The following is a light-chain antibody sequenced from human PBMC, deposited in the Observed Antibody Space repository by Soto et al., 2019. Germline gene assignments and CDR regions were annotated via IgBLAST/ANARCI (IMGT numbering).Light chain of an antibody. CDR3: QQYATSPALT. CDR1: QSVSSNY. Sequence: EIVLTQSPGTLSLSPGERATLSCRASQSVSSNYLAWYQHRPGQAPRLLIYGASSRATGIPDRFSGSWSGTDFTLTISRLEPEDFAVYYWQQYATSPALTFGGGTNVEIK. CDR2: GAS. V-gene: IGKV3-20*01. J-gene: IGKJ4*01.